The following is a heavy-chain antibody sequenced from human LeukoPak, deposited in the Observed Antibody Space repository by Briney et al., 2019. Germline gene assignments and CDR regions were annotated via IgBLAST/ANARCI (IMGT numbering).Heavy chain of an antibody. CDR3: ARLNGGN. D-gene: IGHD4-23*01. J-gene: IGHJ4*01. CDR1: GGPISSYY. CDR2: VVYCGST. Sequence: SETLSLTCTVSGGPISSYYWSGLRRPPGKGLEWLGYVVYCGSTAFHPPLNGPVAIFPGTFENQLFLILWQVAAAYTVVLLRARLNGGNWGPGILVTVSS. V-gene: IGHV4-59*13.